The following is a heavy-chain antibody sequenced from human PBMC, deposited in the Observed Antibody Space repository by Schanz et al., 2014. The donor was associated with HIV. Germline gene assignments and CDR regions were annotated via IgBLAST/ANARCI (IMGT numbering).Heavy chain of an antibody. Sequence: QVQLVESGGGVVQPGRSLRLSCAASGFIFSDYGMHWVRQAPGKGLEWVAVIWYDGSNKYYADSVKGRFTISRDNSKKTLYLQMNSLRAEDTAVFYCATDFSSSWFFDNWGQGTLVTVSS. V-gene: IGHV3-33*01. CDR1: GFIFSDYG. J-gene: IGHJ4*02. CDR3: ATDFSSSWFFDN. CDR2: IWYDGSNK. D-gene: IGHD6-13*01.